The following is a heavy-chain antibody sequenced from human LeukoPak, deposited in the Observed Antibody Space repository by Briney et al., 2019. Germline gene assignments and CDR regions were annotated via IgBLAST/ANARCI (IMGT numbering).Heavy chain of an antibody. D-gene: IGHD3-22*01. CDR3: AKDWYYYDSGGYYAVYYYYYMDV. CDR2: IRYDGSNK. Sequence: GGSLRLSCSASGFTFSSYGMHWVRQAPGKGLEWVAFIRYDGSNKYYADSVKGRSTISRDNSKNTLYLQMNSLRAEDTAVYYCAKDWYYYDSGGYYAVYYYYYMDVWVKGTTVTVSS. J-gene: IGHJ6*03. V-gene: IGHV3-30*02. CDR1: GFTFSSYG.